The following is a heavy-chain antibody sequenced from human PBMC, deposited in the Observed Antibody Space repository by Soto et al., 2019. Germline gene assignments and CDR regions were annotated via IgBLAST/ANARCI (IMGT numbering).Heavy chain of an antibody. CDR1: GYTFTSYY. V-gene: IGHV1-46*01. J-gene: IGHJ6*02. CDR3: ARGQSLTNYYDSIGYFDYYYYVMDV. CDR2: INPSGGST. Sequence: ASVKVSCKASGYTFTSYYMHWVRQAPGQGLEWMGIINPSGGSTSYAQKFQGRVTMTRDTSTSTVYMELSSLRSEDTAVYYCARGQSLTNYYDSIGYFDYYYYVMDVWGQGTTVTVSS. D-gene: IGHD3-22*01.